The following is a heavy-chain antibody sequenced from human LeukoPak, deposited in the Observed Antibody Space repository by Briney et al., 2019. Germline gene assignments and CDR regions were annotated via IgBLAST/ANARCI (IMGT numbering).Heavy chain of an antibody. CDR3: ARGYLITGYYYYMDV. J-gene: IGHJ6*03. D-gene: IGHD5-24*01. CDR1: GFTFSSYW. Sequence: GGSLRLSCAASGFTFSSYWMSWVRQAPGKGLEWVANIKQDGSEKYYVDSVKGRFTISRDNAKNTLYLQMNSLRAEDTAVYYCARGYLITGYYYYMDVWGKGTTVTVSS. V-gene: IGHV3-7*01. CDR2: IKQDGSEK.